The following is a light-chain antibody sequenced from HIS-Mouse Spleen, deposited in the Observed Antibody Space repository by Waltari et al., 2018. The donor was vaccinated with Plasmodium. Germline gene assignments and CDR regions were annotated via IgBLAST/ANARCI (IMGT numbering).Light chain of an antibody. CDR3: QQSYSTWT. J-gene: IGKJ1*01. V-gene: IGKV1-39*01. Sequence: DIQMTQSPSSRSASVEECVPITCRASQSISSYLNWYQQKPGKAPKLLIYAASSLQSGVPSRFSGSGSGTDFTLTISSLQPEYFATYYCQQSYSTWTFGQGTKVEIK. CDR2: AAS. CDR1: QSISSY.